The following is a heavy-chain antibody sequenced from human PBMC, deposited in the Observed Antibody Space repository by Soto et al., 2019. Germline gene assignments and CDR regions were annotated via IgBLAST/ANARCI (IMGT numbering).Heavy chain of an antibody. CDR3: AGPVGATAPQSGY. V-gene: IGHV3-30-3*01. Sequence: GGSLRLSCAASGFTFSSYAMHWVRQAPGKGLEWVAVISYDGSNKYYADSVKGRFTISRDNSKNTLYLQMNSLRAEDTAVYYCAGPVGATAPQSGYWGQGTVVTVYS. J-gene: IGHJ4*02. D-gene: IGHD1-26*01. CDR2: ISYDGSNK. CDR1: GFTFSSYA.